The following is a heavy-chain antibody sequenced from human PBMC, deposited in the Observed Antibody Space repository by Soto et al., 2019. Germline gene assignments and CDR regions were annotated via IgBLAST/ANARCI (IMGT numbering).Heavy chain of an antibody. CDR2: INTDNGNT. J-gene: IGHJ4*02. Sequence: QVQLVQSGAEEKKPGASVKVSCKTSGYIFTNYAIHWVRQAPGQRLEWMGWINTDNGNTKYSQNFQGRVTITRDTSESKAYMDLSSLRSENTGVYYWGGDRGGGGYSDWGQGTLVTVSS. V-gene: IGHV1-3*05. CDR3: GGDRGGGGYSD. D-gene: IGHD1-26*01. CDR1: GYIFTNYA.